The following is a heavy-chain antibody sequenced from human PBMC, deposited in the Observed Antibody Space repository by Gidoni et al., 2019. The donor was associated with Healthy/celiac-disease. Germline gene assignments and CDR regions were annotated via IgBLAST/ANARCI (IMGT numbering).Heavy chain of an antibody. CDR3: AREIIAVAGTAMYYFDY. Sequence: QVQLQESGPGLMKPSETLSLTCTVSGGSISSYYWSWIRQPPGKGLEWIGYIYYSGSTNYNPSLKSRVTISVDTSKNQFSLKLSSVTAADTAVYYCAREIIAVAGTAMYYFDYWGQGTLVTVSS. J-gene: IGHJ4*02. CDR2: IYYSGST. D-gene: IGHD6-19*01. CDR1: GGSISSYY. V-gene: IGHV4-59*01.